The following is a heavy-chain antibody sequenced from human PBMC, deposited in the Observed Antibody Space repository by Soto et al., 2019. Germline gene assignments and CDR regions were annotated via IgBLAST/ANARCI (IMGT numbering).Heavy chain of an antibody. V-gene: IGHV3-30*04. CDR3: ARVGLNVFRAANDSYNWFEP. CDR1: GFTFSHYA. Sequence: PGGSLRLSRTASGFTFSHYALHWLRQTPGKGLEWVAYISYHGNTEKYADSVKGRFTISRDNYKKEVYLQMNSLRIEDTAVYYCARVGLNVFRAANDSYNWFEPWGQGTLVTVSS. J-gene: IGHJ5*02. CDR2: ISYHGNTE. D-gene: IGHD6-25*01.